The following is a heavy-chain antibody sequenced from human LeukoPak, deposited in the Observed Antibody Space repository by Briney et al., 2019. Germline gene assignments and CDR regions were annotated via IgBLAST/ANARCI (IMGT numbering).Heavy chain of an antibody. J-gene: IGHJ4*02. CDR1: GFTFSSYS. D-gene: IGHD5-18*01. Sequence: GGSLRLYCAASGFTFSSYSMNWVRQAPGKGLEWVANIKQDGSEKYYVDSVKGRFTISRDNAKNSLYLQMNSLRAEDTAVYYCASGGYSFFYWGQGTLVTVSS. CDR2: IKQDGSEK. V-gene: IGHV3-7*03. CDR3: ASGGYSFFY.